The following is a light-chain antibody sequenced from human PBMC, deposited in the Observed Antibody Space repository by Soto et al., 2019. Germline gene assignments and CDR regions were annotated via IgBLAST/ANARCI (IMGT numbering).Light chain of an antibody. V-gene: IGLV1-40*01. Sequence: QLVLTQPPSVSGAPGQRVTISCTGSSSNIGAGYDVHWYQHLPGTAPKLLIYDNSNRPSGVPDRFSGSKSGTSASLAITGLQAEDEADYYCQSYDSSLSVLYVFGTGTKLTVL. CDR2: DNS. CDR1: SSNIGAGYD. CDR3: QSYDSSLSVLYV. J-gene: IGLJ1*01.